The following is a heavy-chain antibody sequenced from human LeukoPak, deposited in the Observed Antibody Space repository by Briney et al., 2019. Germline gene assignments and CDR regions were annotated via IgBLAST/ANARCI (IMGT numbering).Heavy chain of an antibody. CDR3: ARDKSNKGHDC. CDR2: VSNGGSSSI. J-gene: IGHJ4*02. Sequence: GGSLRLSCAASGFTFSDYIMDWVRQAPGKGLEWVSYVSNGGSSSILYADSVKGRFTVFRDYAKNSLYLQMNSLRADDTGVYYCARDKSNKGHDCWGQGTLVTVSS. V-gene: IGHV3-11*01. CDR1: GFTFSDYI.